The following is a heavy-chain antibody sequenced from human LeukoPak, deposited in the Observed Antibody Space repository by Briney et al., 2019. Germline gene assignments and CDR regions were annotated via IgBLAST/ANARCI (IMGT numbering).Heavy chain of an antibody. CDR2: IIPMLGIG. CDR3: ATDLGGSYSLSFDY. J-gene: IGHJ4*02. D-gene: IGHD1-26*01. Sequence: SVKVSCKASGGTFSSYTISWVRQAPGQGRERMGRIIPMLGIGNYAQKLQGRVTMTEDTSTDTAYMELSSLRSEDTAVYYCATDLGGSYSLSFDYWGQGTLVTVSS. V-gene: IGHV1-69*04. CDR1: GGTFSSYT.